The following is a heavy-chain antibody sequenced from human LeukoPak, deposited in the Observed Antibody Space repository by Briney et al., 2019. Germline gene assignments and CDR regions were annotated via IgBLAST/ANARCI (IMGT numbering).Heavy chain of an antibody. D-gene: IGHD6-19*01. CDR2: IYYSGST. CDR1: GGSISSSSYY. Sequence: SETLSLTCTVSGGSISSSSYYWGWIRQPPGKGLEWIGSIYYSGSTYYNPSLMSRVTISVDTSKNQFSLKLSSVTAADTAVYYCAGHGQGYSSGCYDYWGQGTLVTVSS. CDR3: AGHGQGYSSGCYDY. J-gene: IGHJ4*02. V-gene: IGHV4-39*01.